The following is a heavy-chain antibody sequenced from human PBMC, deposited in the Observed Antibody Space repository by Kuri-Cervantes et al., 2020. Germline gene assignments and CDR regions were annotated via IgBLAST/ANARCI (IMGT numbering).Heavy chain of an antibody. J-gene: IGHJ4*02. D-gene: IGHD1-26*01. CDR2: SRNRANSYTT. V-gene: IGHV3-72*01. Sequence: GGSLRLSCAASGFTFSNAWMSWVRQAPGKGLEWVGRSRNRANSYTTEYAASVKGRFTVSRDGLKDSLFLQMNSLKIEDTALYYCAVSSGTYRQFDYWGQGTLVTVSS. CDR1: GFTFSNAW. CDR3: AVSSGTYRQFDY.